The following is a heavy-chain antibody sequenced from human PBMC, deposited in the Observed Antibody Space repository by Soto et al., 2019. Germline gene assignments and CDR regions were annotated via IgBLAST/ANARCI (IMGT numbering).Heavy chain of an antibody. CDR2: ISYDGSNK. J-gene: IGHJ2*01. CDR1: GFTFSSYA. Sequence: QVQLVESGGGVVQPGRSLRLSCAASGFTFSSYAMHWVRQAPGKGLEWVAVISYDGSNKYYADSVKGRFTISRDNSKNTLYQQMNRLRAEDTAVYYCARDKSITMIVVVSLWYFDLWGRGTLVTVSS. V-gene: IGHV3-30-3*01. CDR3: ARDKSITMIVVVSLWYFDL. D-gene: IGHD3-22*01.